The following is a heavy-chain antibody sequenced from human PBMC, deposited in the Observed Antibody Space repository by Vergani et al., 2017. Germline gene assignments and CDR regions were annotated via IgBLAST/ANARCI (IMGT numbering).Heavy chain of an antibody. CDR3: AKQGYYYDSSGYYFDY. V-gene: IGHV3-23*01. J-gene: IGHJ4*02. Sequence: EVQLLESGGGLVQPGGSLRLSCAASGFTFSSYAMSWVRQAPGTGLEWVSAISGSGGSTYYADSVKGQFTISRDNSKNTLYLQMNSLRAEDTAVYYCAKQGYYYDSSGYYFDYWGQGTLVTVSS. CDR1: GFTFSSYA. CDR2: ISGSGGST. D-gene: IGHD3-22*01.